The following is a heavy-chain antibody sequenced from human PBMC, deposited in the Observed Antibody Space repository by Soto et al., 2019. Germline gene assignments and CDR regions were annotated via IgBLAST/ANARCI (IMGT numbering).Heavy chain of an antibody. Sequence: GASVKVSCKASGYTNTSYGISWVRQAPGQGLEWMGWISAYNGNTNYAQKLQGRVTMTTDTSTSTAYMELRSLRSDDTAVYYCARVEFDDSSGYSIYYYYYGMDVWGQGTTVTVSS. CDR3: ARVEFDDSSGYSIYYYYYGMDV. D-gene: IGHD3-22*01. CDR1: GYTNTSYG. J-gene: IGHJ6*02. CDR2: ISAYNGNT. V-gene: IGHV1-18*01.